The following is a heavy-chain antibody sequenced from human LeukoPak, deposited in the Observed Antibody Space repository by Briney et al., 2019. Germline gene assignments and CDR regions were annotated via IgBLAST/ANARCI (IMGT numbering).Heavy chain of an antibody. Sequence: GGSLRLSCAASGLIFSNYLMHWVRQAPGKGLEWVAVISYDGSNKYYADSVKGRFTISRDNSKNTLYLQMNSLRAEDTAVYYCARWASGSYAFDYWGQGTLVTVSS. CDR2: ISYDGSNK. J-gene: IGHJ4*02. CDR1: GLIFSNYL. D-gene: IGHD1-26*01. V-gene: IGHV3-30-3*01. CDR3: ARWASGSYAFDY.